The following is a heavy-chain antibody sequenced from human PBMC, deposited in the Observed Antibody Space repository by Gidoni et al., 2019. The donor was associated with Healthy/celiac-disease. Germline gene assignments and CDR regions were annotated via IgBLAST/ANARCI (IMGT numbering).Heavy chain of an antibody. CDR3: ARLGYCSSTSCYSQTSDY. Sequence: QLQLQESGPGLVKSSETLSLTCTVSGGSISSSSYYWGWIRQPPGKGLEWIGSIYYSGSTYYNPSLKSRVTISVDTSKNQFSLKLSSVTAADTAVYYCARLGYCSSTSCYSQTSDYWGQGTLVTVSS. D-gene: IGHD2-2*02. V-gene: IGHV4-39*01. CDR1: GGSISSSSYY. J-gene: IGHJ4*02. CDR2: IYYSGST.